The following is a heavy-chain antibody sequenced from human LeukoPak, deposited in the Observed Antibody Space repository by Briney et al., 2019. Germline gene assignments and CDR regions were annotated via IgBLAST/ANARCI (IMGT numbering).Heavy chain of an antibody. CDR1: GGTFSSYA. CDR2: IIPIFGTA. J-gene: IGHJ4*02. CDR3: ARDHYYYDSSGYDY. V-gene: IGHV1-69*05. Sequence: SVKVFCKASGGTFSSYAISWVRQAPGQGLEWMGRIIPIFGTANYAQKFQGRVTITTDESTSAAYMELSSLRSEDTAVYYCARDHYYYDSSGYDYWGQGTLVTVSS. D-gene: IGHD3-22*01.